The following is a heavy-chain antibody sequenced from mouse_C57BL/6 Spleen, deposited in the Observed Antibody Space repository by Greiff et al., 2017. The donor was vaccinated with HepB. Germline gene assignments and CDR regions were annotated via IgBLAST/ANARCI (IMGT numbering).Heavy chain of an antibody. V-gene: IGHV14-2*01. CDR2: IDPEDGET. CDR1: GFNIKDYY. J-gene: IGHJ3*01. D-gene: IGHD1-2*01. Sequence: VHVKQSGAELVKPGASVKLSCTASGFNIKDYYMHWVKQRTEQGLEWIGRIDPEDGETKYAPKFQGKATITADTSSNTAYLQLSSLTSEDTAVYDCARGVDYGSWFAYWGQGTLVTVSA. CDR3: ARGVDYGSWFAY.